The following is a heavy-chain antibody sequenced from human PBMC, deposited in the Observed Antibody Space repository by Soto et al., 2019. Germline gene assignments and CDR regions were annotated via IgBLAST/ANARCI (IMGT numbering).Heavy chain of an antibody. CDR2: ISAYNGNT. CDR3: ARVRRSSGYYYGY. D-gene: IGHD3-22*01. CDR1: GYTFTSYG. J-gene: IGHJ4*02. V-gene: IGHV1-18*04. Sequence: GASVKVSCKASGYTFTSYGISWVRQAPGQGLEWMGWISAYNGNTNYAQKLQGRVTMTRDTSTSTVYMELSSLRSEDTAVYYCARVRRSSGYYYGYWGQGTPVTVSS.